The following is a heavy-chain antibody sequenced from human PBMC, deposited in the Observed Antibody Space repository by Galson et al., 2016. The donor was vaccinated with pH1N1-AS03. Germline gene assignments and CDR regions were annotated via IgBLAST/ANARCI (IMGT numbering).Heavy chain of an antibody. J-gene: IGHJ4*02. V-gene: IGHV1-69*01. Sequence: SGGTFSNYAISWMRQAPGQGLEWMGGIHPIFGTPSHAQKFRGRLTVTADASTSAAYMELSSLTSEDTAIYYRARDRHYDSSGRYFYESEHWGQGTLVIVSS. CDR2: IHPIFGTP. CDR3: ARDRHYDSSGRYFYESEH. CDR1: GGTFSNYA. D-gene: IGHD3-22*01.